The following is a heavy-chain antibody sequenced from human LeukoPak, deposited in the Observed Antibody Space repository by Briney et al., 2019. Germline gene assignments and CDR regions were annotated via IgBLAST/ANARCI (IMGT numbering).Heavy chain of an antibody. CDR2: ISSSSSYI. D-gene: IGHD1-26*01. Sequence: GGSLRLSCAASGFTFSSYSMNWVRQAPGKGLEWVSSISSSSSYIYYADSVKGRFTISRDNAKNSLYLQMNSLRAEDTAVYYCARDAEGRNSGSYFDAFDIWGQGTMVTVSS. J-gene: IGHJ3*02. CDR3: ARDAEGRNSGSYFDAFDI. V-gene: IGHV3-21*01. CDR1: GFTFSSYS.